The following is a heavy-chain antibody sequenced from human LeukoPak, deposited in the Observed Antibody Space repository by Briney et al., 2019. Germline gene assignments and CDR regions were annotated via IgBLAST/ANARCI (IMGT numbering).Heavy chain of an antibody. V-gene: IGHV3-30-3*01. CDR3: ARDIILTTVAYYFDS. Sequence: GGSLRLSCAASGFTFSSYAMHWVRQAPGKGLEWVAVISYDGSNKYYADSVKGRFTISRGNSKNTLYLQMNSLRSEDTAVYYCARDIILTTVAYYFDSWGQGTLVTVSS. CDR1: GFTFSSYA. D-gene: IGHD4-23*01. J-gene: IGHJ4*02. CDR2: ISYDGSNK.